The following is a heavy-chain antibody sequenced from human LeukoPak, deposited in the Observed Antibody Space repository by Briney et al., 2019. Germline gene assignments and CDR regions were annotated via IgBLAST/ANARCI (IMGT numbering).Heavy chain of an antibody. CDR3: ASNTEPSNAYYFDY. CDR1: GFTFSSYG. J-gene: IGHJ4*02. Sequence: GRSLRLTCAASGFTFSSYGMHWVRQAPGKGLEWVSVIYSGGSTYYADSVKGRFTISRDNSKNTLYLQMNSLRAEDTAVYYCASNTEPSNAYYFDYWGQGTLVTVSS. CDR2: IYSGGST. V-gene: IGHV3-66*01. D-gene: IGHD4-11*01.